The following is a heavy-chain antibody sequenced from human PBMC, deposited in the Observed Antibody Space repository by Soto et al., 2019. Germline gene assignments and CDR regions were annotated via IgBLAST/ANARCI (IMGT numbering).Heavy chain of an antibody. CDR3: ARGGSYWARRHYFDS. D-gene: IGHD2-8*02. Sequence: VKVSCKASGYTFTSYDINWVRQAAGQGPEWMGSVTPRNGDTAFAQKYQGRVTVTSNTSMSTVYMELSNLRSDDTAVYYCARGGSYWARRHYFDSWGQGTLVTVSS. CDR2: VTPRNGDT. V-gene: IGHV1-8*02. J-gene: IGHJ4*02. CDR1: GYTFTSYD.